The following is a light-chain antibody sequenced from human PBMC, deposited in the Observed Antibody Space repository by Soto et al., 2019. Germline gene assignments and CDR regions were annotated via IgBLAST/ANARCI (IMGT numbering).Light chain of an antibody. CDR3: QQTYSDIS. CDR2: GAS. V-gene: IGKV1-39*01. J-gene: IGKJ4*01. Sequence: DVRMTQSPSSLSASVGDTITITCRASRTINTYLNWFQQKPGEPPRLLIYGASTLHDGVPSRFSGSGARADFTLTISGLQPEDFASYHCQQTYSDISFGGGTKV. CDR1: RTINTY.